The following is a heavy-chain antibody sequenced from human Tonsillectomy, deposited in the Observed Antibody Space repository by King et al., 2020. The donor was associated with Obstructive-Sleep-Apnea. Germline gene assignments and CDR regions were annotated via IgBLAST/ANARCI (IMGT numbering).Heavy chain of an antibody. CDR3: ARGEVGAATNYYSHDLDV. J-gene: IGHJ6*02. V-gene: IGHV4-34*01. D-gene: IGHD1-26*01. CDR1: GGSFSGYY. CDR2: VNHGGST. Sequence: VQLQQWGAGLLKPSETLSLTCAVYGGSFSGYYWTWIRQPPGKGLEWIGEVNHGGSTNYNPSLKSRVTISVDTSKNQFSLKVSSVTAADTAVYYCARGEVGAATNYYSHDLDVWGQGTTVTVSS.